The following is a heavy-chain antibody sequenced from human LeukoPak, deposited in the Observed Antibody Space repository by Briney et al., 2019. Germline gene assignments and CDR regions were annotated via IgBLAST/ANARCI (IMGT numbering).Heavy chain of an antibody. D-gene: IGHD3-9*01. Sequence: GGSLRLSCAASGFIFSHYGMHWVRQAPGKGLEWVAVIQNDASTENFADSVKGRFTISRDNAKNSLYLQMNSLRDEDTAVYYCARGRATGRSGGDYWGQGTLVTVSS. V-gene: IGHV3-33*05. CDR3: ARGRATGRSGGDY. J-gene: IGHJ4*02. CDR1: GFIFSHYG. CDR2: IQNDASTE.